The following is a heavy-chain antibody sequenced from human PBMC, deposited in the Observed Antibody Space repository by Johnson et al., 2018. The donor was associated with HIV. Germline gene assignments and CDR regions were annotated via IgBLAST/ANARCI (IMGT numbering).Heavy chain of an antibody. Sequence: QMLLVESGGGLVKAGGSLRLSCAASGFIFNDYYMSWIRQAPGKGLELLSYISTSGGTLYYADSVKDRFTIFRDNAKSSLYLQMNSLRAEDTAVYYCARDRGYWDAFDVWGQGTMVTVSS. V-gene: IGHV3-11*04. J-gene: IGHJ3*01. D-gene: IGHD3-22*01. CDR3: ARDRGYWDAFDV. CDR1: GFIFNDYY. CDR2: ISTSGGTL.